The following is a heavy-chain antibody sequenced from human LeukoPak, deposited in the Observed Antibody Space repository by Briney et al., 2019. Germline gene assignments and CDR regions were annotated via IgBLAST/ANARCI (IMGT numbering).Heavy chain of an antibody. Sequence: GGSLGLSCAASGFTFSSYGMSWVRRAPGKGLEWVAFIRYDGSNKYYADSVKGRFTISRDNSKNTLYLQMNSLKTEDTAVYYCNRGRYYRWGQGTLVTVSS. J-gene: IGHJ5*02. CDR3: NRGRYYR. CDR1: GFTFSSYG. V-gene: IGHV3-30*02. CDR2: IRYDGSNK. D-gene: IGHD3-10*01.